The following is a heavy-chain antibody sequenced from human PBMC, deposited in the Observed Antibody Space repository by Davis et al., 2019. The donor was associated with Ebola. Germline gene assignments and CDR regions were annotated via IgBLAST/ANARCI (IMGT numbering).Heavy chain of an antibody. D-gene: IGHD3-22*01. Sequence: AASVKVSCKASGYTFTNYDVEWVRQATGQGLEWMGWMNPNSGNTGFAQKFQGRVTITTDTSTSTVYMDLRSLRSDDTAVYYCATASSDYHYYYAMDVWGQGTLVTVSS. CDR2: MNPNSGNT. V-gene: IGHV1-8*01. CDR3: ATASSDYHYYYAMDV. CDR1: GYTFTNYD. J-gene: IGHJ6*02.